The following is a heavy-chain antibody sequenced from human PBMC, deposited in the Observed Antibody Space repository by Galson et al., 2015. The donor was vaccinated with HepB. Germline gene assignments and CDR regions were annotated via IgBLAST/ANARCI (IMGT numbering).Heavy chain of an antibody. J-gene: IGHJ4*02. D-gene: IGHD3-10*01. CDR2: ISAYNGNT. V-gene: IGHV1-18*04. CDR3: ARVTYYYGSVPVGFDY. CDR1: GYTFTSYG. Sequence: SVKVSCKASGYTFTSYGISWVRQAPGQGLEWMGWISAYNGNTNYAQKLQGRVTMTTDTSTSTAYMDLRSLRSDDTAVYYCARVTYYYGSVPVGFDYWGQGTLVTVSS.